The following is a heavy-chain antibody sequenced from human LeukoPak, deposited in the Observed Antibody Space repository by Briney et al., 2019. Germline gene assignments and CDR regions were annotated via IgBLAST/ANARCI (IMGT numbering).Heavy chain of an antibody. V-gene: IGHV1-69*04. J-gene: IGHJ3*02. CDR2: VIPILGIA. D-gene: IGHD6-19*01. Sequence: SVKVSCKASGGTFSSYAINWVRQAPGQGLEWTGRVIPILGIANYAQKFQGRVTITADKSTNTAYMELSSLRSEDTAVYYCARVSGNSGWYRSNDAFDIWGQGTMVTVSS. CDR1: GGTFSSYA. CDR3: ARVSGNSGWYRSNDAFDI.